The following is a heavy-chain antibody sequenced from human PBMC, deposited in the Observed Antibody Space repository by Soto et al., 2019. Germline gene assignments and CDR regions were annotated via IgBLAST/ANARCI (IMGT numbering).Heavy chain of an antibody. CDR2: INHSGRT. CDR3: ARGLMGLIVIDY. Sequence: SETLSLTCAVFGGSFSGYYWSWIRQSPGKGLEWIGEINHSGRTNYNPSLKSRVIISVDTSKNQFSLKLSSVTAADTAVYYCARGLMGLIVIDYWGQGTLVTVSS. D-gene: IGHD2-8*01. V-gene: IGHV4-34*01. CDR1: GGSFSGYY. J-gene: IGHJ4*02.